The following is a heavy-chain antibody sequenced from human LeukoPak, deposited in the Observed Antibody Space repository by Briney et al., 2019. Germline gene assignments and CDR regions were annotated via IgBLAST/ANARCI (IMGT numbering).Heavy chain of an antibody. Sequence: SETLSLTCTVSGGSISSYYWSWIRQPPGKGLEWIGYIYYSGSTNYNPSLKSRVTISVDTSKNQFSLELSSVTAADTAVYYCARGRASIAAAGTVDYWGQGTLVTVSS. CDR3: ARGRASIAAAGTVDY. J-gene: IGHJ4*02. CDR2: IYYSGST. D-gene: IGHD6-13*01. CDR1: GGSISSYY. V-gene: IGHV4-59*12.